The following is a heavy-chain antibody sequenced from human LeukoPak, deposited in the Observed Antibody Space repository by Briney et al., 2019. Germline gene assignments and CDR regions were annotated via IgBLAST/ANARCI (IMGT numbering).Heavy chain of an antibody. CDR1: GYTFTGYY. CDR2: INPNSGGT. V-gene: IGHV1-2*02. D-gene: IGHD6-13*01. CDR3: ARAVIAAAGVYTFDI. Sequence: ASVKVSCKASGYTFTGYYMHWVRQAPGQGLEWMGWINPNSGGTNYAQKFQGRVTMTRDTSISTAYMELSRLRSDDTAVYYCARAVIAAAGVYTFDIWGQGTMVTVSS. J-gene: IGHJ3*02.